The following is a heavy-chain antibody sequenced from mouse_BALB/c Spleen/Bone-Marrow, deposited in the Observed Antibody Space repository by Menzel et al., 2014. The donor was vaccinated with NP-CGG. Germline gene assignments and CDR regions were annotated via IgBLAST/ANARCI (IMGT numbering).Heavy chain of an antibody. J-gene: IGHJ3*01. V-gene: IGHV1-9*01. CDR1: GYTFSSYW. CDR2: ILPGSGNT. Sequence: VQLVESGPELMKPGASVKISCKATGYTFSSYWIEWVKQRPGHGLEWIGEILPGSGNTHYNEKFKGKATFTADTSSNTAYMQLSSLTSEDSAVYYCTRGGGFAYWGQGTLVTVSA. CDR3: TRGGGFAY.